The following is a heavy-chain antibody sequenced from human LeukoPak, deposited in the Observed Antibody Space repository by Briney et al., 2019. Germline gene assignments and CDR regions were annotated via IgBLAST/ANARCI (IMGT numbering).Heavy chain of an antibody. CDR1: GFTLSSFG. V-gene: IGHV3-48*04. Sequence: GGSLRLSCAASGFTLSSFGMNWVRQAPGKGLEWVSYIGTTTSTIYYADSVKGRFTISRDNAKNSLYLQMNSLRAEDTAVYYCARNRGYCRGTTCYAYYFDSWGQGTLVTVSS. CDR2: IGTTTSTI. D-gene: IGHD2-2*01. J-gene: IGHJ4*02. CDR3: ARNRGYCRGTTCYAYYFDS.